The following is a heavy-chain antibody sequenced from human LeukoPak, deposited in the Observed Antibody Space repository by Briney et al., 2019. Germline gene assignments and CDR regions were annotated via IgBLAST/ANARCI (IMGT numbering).Heavy chain of an antibody. CDR3: ARTGEGPDGYCSGRNCYTGMDV. CDR1: GYTFTGHY. CDR2: INPYSGGT. Sequence: RASVKVSCKASGYTFTGHYMHWIRQAPGQGLEWMGCINPYSGGTNYAQKFQGRVTLTRDTSISTVYMEVRRLRSDDTAVYYCARTGEGPDGYCSGRNCYTGMDVWGQGTTVTVSS. V-gene: IGHV1-2*02. J-gene: IGHJ6*02. D-gene: IGHD2-15*01.